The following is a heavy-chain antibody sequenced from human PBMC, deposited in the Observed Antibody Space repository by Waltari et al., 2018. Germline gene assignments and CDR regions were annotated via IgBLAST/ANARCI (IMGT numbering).Heavy chain of an antibody. J-gene: IGHJ6*02. V-gene: IGHV3-11*01. CDR1: GFTFSDFY. Sequence: QMQLVESGGNLVKPGGSLRLSCAASGFTFSDFYMSWIRQAPGKGLDGVSKISTGGRSMTYAYAVKGRFTISRDDAKKSLYLQMDSLRAEDTAIYYCAREDYFRLDVWGQGTTVTVSS. CDR2: ISTGGRSM. CDR3: AREDYFRLDV.